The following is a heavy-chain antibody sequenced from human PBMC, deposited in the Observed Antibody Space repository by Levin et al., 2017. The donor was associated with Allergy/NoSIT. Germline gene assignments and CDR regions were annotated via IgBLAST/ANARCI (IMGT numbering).Heavy chain of an antibody. V-gene: IGHV1-2*02. CDR2: INPNSGDT. CDR1: GYTFTGYY. Sequence: KISCKASGYTFTGYYLHWVRQAPGQGLEWMGWINPNSGDTSFSQRFRDRVTMTGDTSITTAYMELSSLTSDDAAVYFCARGGDNVYEPFDFWGQGTLVTVSS. J-gene: IGHJ4*02. CDR3: ARGGDNVYEPFDF. D-gene: IGHD5/OR15-5a*01.